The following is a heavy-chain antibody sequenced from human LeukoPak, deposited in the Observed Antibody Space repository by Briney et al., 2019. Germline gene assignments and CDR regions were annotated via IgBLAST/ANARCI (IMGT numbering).Heavy chain of an antibody. CDR3: AREADTNSWYRPAFRLLDV. CDR2: ISPYNDET. Sequence: ASAKVSCKASGYTFRSHGIYWVRQAPGQGLEWMGWISPYNDETNYARMFRDRVIMTTETSTTTAYMELRGLTSDDTAVYFCAREADTNSWYRPAFRLLDVWGQGTLVTVSS. D-gene: IGHD6-13*01. CDR1: GYTFRSHG. V-gene: IGHV1-18*01. J-gene: IGHJ4*02.